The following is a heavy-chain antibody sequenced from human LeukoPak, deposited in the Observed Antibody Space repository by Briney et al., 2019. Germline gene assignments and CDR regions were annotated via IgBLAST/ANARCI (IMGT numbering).Heavy chain of an antibody. Sequence: GGSLRLSCAASGFPFSSYETIWVRQAPGKGLEWVSYISSGSSSIFYADSVKGRFTISRDNAKNSLYLQMNSLRVEDTAVYYCARGGIAARFAYWGQRTLVTVSS. CDR2: ISSGSSSI. V-gene: IGHV3-48*03. J-gene: IGHJ4*02. D-gene: IGHD6-6*01. CDR3: ARGGIAARFAY. CDR1: GFPFSSYE.